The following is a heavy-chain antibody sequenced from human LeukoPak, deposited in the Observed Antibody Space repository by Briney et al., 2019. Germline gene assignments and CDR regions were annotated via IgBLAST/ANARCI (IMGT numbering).Heavy chain of an antibody. CDR1: GGTFSSYA. V-gene: IGHV3-23*01. J-gene: IGHJ4*02. CDR2: ISGSGGST. D-gene: IGHD6-19*01. CDR3: ANPLHGYSSGWYGFDY. Sequence: EASVKVSCKASGGTFSSYAMSWVRQAPGKGLEWVSAISGSGGSTYYADSVKGRFTISRDNSKNTLYLQMNSLRAEDTAVYYCANPLHGYSSGWYGFDYWGQGTLVTVSS.